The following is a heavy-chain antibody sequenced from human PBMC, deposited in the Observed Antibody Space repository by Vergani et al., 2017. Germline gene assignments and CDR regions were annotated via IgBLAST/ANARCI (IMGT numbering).Heavy chain of an antibody. J-gene: IGHJ6*02. CDR1: GFTFDDYA. CDR3: AKGSSTYYYYGMDV. Sequence: EVQLVESGGGLVQPGRSLRLSCAASGFTFDDYAMHWVRQAPGKGLELVSGISWNSGSIGYADSVKGRFTISRDNAKNSLYLQMNSLRAEDTALYYCAKGSSTYYYYGMDVWGQGTTVTVSS. CDR2: ISWNSGSI. V-gene: IGHV3-9*01. D-gene: IGHD2-2*01.